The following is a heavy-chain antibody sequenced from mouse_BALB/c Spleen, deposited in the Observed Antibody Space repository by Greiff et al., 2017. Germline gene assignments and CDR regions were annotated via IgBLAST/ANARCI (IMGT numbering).Heavy chain of an antibody. D-gene: IGHD2-2*01. CDR3: ARDGIWLRQGNGYYAMDY. CDR1: GFSLTSYG. Sequence: QVQLQESGPGLVAPSQSLSITCTVSGFSLTSYGVHWVRQPPGKGLEWLGVIWADGSTNYNSALMSRLSISKDNSKSQVFLKMNRLQTDDTAMYYCARDGIWLRQGNGYYAMDYWGQGTSVTVSS. V-gene: IGHV2-9*02. J-gene: IGHJ4*01. CDR2: IWADGST.